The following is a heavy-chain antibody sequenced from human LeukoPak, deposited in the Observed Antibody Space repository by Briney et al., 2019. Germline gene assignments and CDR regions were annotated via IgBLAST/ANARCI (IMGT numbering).Heavy chain of an antibody. J-gene: IGHJ4*02. CDR3: AQDQGYGGNSPSDY. D-gene: IGHD4-23*01. V-gene: IGHV3-23*01. CDR2: ISGSGGTS. CDR1: GFIFSSYA. Sequence: GGSLRLSCAASGFIFSSYAMSWVRQAPGKGLEWVSTISGSGGTSYYADSVKGRFTISRDNPKNTLYLQMNSLRAEDTAVYYCAQDQGYGGNSPSDYWGQGTLVTVSS.